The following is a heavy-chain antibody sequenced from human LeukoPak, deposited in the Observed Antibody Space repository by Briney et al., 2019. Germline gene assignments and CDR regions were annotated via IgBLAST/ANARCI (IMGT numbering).Heavy chain of an antibody. CDR2: IRQDGNEK. J-gene: IGHJ4*02. V-gene: IGHV3-7*03. D-gene: IGHD3-9*01. Sequence: GWSLRLSGAASGFTFSNYWMSWVRQAPGKVLELLANIRQDGNEKYYVGSVRGRFTISRDNAKNSLYLQMNSLRAEDTFFYYQTTAYEILTGTFPYYWGQGTLVTVSS. CDR3: TTAYEILTGTFPYY. CDR1: GFTFSNYW.